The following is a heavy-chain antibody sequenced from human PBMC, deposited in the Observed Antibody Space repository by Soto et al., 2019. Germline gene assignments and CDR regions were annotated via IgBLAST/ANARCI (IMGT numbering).Heavy chain of an antibody. CDR2: ISSSSSTI. D-gene: IGHD5-12*01. J-gene: IGHJ4*02. CDR1: GFTFSSYS. Sequence: GGSLRLSCAASGFTFSSYSMNWVRQAPGKGLEWVSYISSSSSTIYYADSVKGRFTISRDNAKNSLYLQMNSLRDEDTAVYYCARGRERWLQWRFDYWGQGTLVTVSS. V-gene: IGHV3-48*02. CDR3: ARGRERWLQWRFDY.